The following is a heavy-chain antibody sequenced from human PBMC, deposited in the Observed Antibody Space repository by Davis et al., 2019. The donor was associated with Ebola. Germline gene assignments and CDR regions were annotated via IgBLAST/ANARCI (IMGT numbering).Heavy chain of an antibody. CDR1: GYTFTDYY. D-gene: IGHD1-26*01. CDR2: INPNRGNT. CDR3: ARWFWGSGSYPPDLDS. V-gene: IGHV1-2*02. Sequence: ASVKVSCKSSGYTFTDYYMHWVRQAPGQGLEWMGRINPNRGNTNYAQKFRGRVTMTRDTSITTDYMELSSLKSDDTAVYYCARWFWGSGSYPPDLDSWGQGTLVTVSS. J-gene: IGHJ4*02.